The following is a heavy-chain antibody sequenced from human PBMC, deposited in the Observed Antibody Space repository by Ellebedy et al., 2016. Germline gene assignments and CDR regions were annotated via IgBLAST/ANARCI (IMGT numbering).Heavy chain of an antibody. D-gene: IGHD3-3*01. J-gene: IGHJ6*02. V-gene: IGHV3-23*01. CDR2: ISAGGDNT. Sequence: GESLKISXATSGFTFSNYFMTWIRQAPGKGLEWVATISAGGDNTFFADSVKGRFTISRDNAKNSLYLQMNNLRAEDTAVYYCAREVDDFWSGYRHYYYGMDVWGQGTTVTVSS. CDR3: AREVDDFWSGYRHYYYGMDV. CDR1: GFTFSNYF.